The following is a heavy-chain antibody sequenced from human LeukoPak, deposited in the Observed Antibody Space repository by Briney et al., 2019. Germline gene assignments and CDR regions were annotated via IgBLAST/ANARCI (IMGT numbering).Heavy chain of an antibody. J-gene: IGHJ5*02. CDR2: IYYSGST. CDR1: GGSISSSSYY. CDR3: ARAHSVEYQLLVHPWFDP. V-gene: IGHV4-39*07. D-gene: IGHD2-2*01. Sequence: PSETLSLTCTVSGGSISSSSYYWGWIRQPPGKGLEWIGSIYYSGSTYYNPSLKSRVTISVDTSKNQFSLKLSSVTAADTAVYYCARAHSVEYQLLVHPWFDPWGQGTLVTVSS.